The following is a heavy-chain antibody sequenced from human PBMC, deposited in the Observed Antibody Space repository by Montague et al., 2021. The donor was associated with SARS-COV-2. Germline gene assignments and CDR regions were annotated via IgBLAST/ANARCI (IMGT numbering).Heavy chain of an antibody. J-gene: IGHJ3*02. CDR2: IYHSGTX. D-gene: IGHD5-24*01. Sequence: SETLSLTCTVSGYSISSGYYWGWIRKFPGKGLEWXGSIYHSGTXYYNPSLKSRVTISVDTSKNQFSLKMYSVTAADTAQFYCARDRTFRDGYLDAFEIWGQGTMVTVSS. CDR3: ARDRTFRDGYLDAFEI. CDR1: GYSISSGYY. V-gene: IGHV4-38-2*02.